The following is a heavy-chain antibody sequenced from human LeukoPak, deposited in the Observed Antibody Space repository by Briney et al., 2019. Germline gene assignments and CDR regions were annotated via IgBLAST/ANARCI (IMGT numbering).Heavy chain of an antibody. Sequence: LPGGSLRLSCAASGFTFDDYGMSWVRQAPGKGLEWVSGINWNGGSTGYADSVKGRFTISRDNAKNSLYLQMNSLRAEDTALYYCARGDSSSWYPGDAFDIWGQGTMVTVSS. CDR2: INWNGGST. D-gene: IGHD6-13*01. CDR3: ARGDSSSWYPGDAFDI. V-gene: IGHV3-20*04. J-gene: IGHJ3*02. CDR1: GFTFDDYG.